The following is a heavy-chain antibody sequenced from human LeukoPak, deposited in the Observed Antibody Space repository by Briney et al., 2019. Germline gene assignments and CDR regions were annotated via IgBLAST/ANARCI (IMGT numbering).Heavy chain of an antibody. CDR2: ISSSSSYT. D-gene: IGHD5-18*01. J-gene: IGHJ4*02. Sequence: PGGSLRLPCAASGFTFSDYYMSWIRQAPGKGLEWVSYISSSSSYTNYADSVKGRFTISRDNAKNSLYLQMNSLRAEDTAVYYCAREVDTAMVPSIGDDYWGQGTLVTVSS. CDR1: GFTFSDYY. V-gene: IGHV3-11*06. CDR3: AREVDTAMVPSIGDDY.